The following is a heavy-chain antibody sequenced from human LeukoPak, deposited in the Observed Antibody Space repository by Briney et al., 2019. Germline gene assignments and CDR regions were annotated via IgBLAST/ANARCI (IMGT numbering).Heavy chain of an antibody. Sequence: GGSLRLSCEASGFNFRSYGMHWVRQAPGKGLEWVAFIWYDGSNKYYADFVKGRFAISRDNSKNTLYLQMNSLRAEDTAVYYCAKADVDTAMAYTDFDYWGQGTLVTVSS. CDR3: AKADVDTAMAYTDFDY. CDR1: GFNFRSYG. CDR2: IWYDGSNK. D-gene: IGHD5-18*01. J-gene: IGHJ4*02. V-gene: IGHV3-30*02.